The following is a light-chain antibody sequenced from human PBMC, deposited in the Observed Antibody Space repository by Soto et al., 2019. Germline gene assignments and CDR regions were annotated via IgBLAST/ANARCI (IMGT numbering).Light chain of an antibody. Sequence: DVLMIQSPSSLSASVGDRVTITCQASQDINNYLNWYQQKPGKAPKLLIYDASNLETGVPLRFSRSGSGTEFTFTISSLQPEDIATYYCQQCDNLPFTFGQGTKLEMK. CDR2: DAS. CDR1: QDINNY. CDR3: QQCDNLPFT. J-gene: IGKJ2*01. V-gene: IGKV1-33*01.